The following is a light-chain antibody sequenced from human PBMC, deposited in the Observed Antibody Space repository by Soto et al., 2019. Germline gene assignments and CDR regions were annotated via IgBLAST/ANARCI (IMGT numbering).Light chain of an antibody. CDR1: SSDVGGSNY. CDR3: SSHSSSGTLEV. J-gene: IGLJ2*01. CDR2: DVY. V-gene: IGLV2-14*03. Sequence: QSAPTQPASVSGSPGQSITISCAGTSSDVGGSNYVSWYQQHPGKAPKLMIYDVYNRPSGISNRFSGSKSGNTASLTISGLQAEDEADYYCSSHSSSGTLEVFGAGTKLTVL.